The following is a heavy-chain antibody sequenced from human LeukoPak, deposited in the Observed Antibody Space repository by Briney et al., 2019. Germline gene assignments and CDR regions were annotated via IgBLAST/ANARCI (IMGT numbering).Heavy chain of an antibody. CDR3: ARGNNYRGITMVRGVVGSSRPQQYYGMDV. CDR1: GGSVSSGSYY. V-gene: IGHV4-61*01. J-gene: IGHJ6*04. CDR2: IYYSGST. D-gene: IGHD3-10*01. Sequence: SETLSLTCTVSGGSVSSGSYYWSWIRQPPGKGLEWIGYIYYSGSTNYNPSLKSRVTISVDTSKNQFSLKLSSVTAAGTAVYYCARGNNYRGITMVRGVVGSSRPQQYYGMDVWGKGTTVTVSS.